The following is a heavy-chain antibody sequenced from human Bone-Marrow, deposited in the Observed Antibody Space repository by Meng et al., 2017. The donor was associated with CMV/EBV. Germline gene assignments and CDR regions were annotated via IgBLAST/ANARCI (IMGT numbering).Heavy chain of an antibody. D-gene: IGHD3/OR15-3a*01. V-gene: IGHV3-11*01. CDR2: IDGTGNIK. J-gene: IGHJ5*02. Sequence: FTFTDSYLTWLRQAPGKGLRWVSYIDGTGNIKHYADSVRVRFTISRDTAKRSLYLQMNSLRAEDTAVYYCARNRDYDFWTGYPNWFDPWGQGTLVTVSS. CDR1: FTFTDSY. CDR3: ARNRDYDFWTGYPNWFDP.